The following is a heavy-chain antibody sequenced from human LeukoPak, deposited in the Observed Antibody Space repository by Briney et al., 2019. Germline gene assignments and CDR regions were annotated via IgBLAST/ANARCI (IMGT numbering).Heavy chain of an antibody. Sequence: SVKVSCKASGGTFSSYAIRWVRQAPGQGLEWMGGIIPIFGTANYAQKFQGRVTITTDESTSTAYMELSSLRSEDTAVYYCARGYSGYDGPLDYWGQGTLVTVSS. CDR1: GGTFSSYA. V-gene: IGHV1-69*05. D-gene: IGHD5-12*01. CDR3: ARGYSGYDGPLDY. J-gene: IGHJ4*02. CDR2: IIPIFGTA.